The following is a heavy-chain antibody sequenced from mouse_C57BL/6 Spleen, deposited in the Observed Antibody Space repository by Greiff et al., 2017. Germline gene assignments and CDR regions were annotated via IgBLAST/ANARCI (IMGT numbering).Heavy chain of an antibody. Sequence: EVKLMESGAELVKPGASVKLSCTASGFNIKDYYMHWVKQRTEQGLEWIGRIDPEDGETKYAPKFQGKATITADTSSNTAYLQLSSLTSEDTAVYYCAPNWDEAWFAYWGQGTLVTVSA. CDR1: GFNIKDYY. CDR3: APNWDEAWFAY. D-gene: IGHD4-1*01. J-gene: IGHJ3*01. CDR2: IDPEDGET. V-gene: IGHV14-2*01.